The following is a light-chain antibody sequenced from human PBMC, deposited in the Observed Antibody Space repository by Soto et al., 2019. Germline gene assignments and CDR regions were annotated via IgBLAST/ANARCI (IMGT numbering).Light chain of an antibody. CDR2: KAY. CDR1: QSVSTW. J-gene: IGKJ4*01. CDR3: QQYNSNPLT. V-gene: IGKV1-5*03. Sequence: DIQMTQSPSTLSASVGDRVTITCRASQSVSTWLAWYQQKPGKVPKLLIYKAYSLESGVPSRFSGSGSGTEFTLTISSLQPDDFATYYCQQYNSNPLTFGGGTKVEIX.